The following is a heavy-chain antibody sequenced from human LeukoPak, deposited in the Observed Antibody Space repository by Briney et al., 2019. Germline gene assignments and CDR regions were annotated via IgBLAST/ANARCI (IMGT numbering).Heavy chain of an antibody. J-gene: IGHJ4*02. Sequence: GGSLRLSCAASGFTFSSYSMTWVRQAPGKGLEWVSSISRSSSYIYYADSVKGRFTISRDNAKNSLYLQMNSLRAEDTAVYYCARVRSSGWLVDYWGQGTLVTVSS. CDR2: ISRSSSYI. CDR3: ARVRSSGWLVDY. V-gene: IGHV3-21*01. D-gene: IGHD6-19*01. CDR1: GFTFSSYS.